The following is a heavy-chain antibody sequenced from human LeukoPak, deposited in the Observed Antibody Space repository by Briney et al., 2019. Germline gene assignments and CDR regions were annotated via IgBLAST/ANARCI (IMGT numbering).Heavy chain of an antibody. CDR2: ISYDGSNK. V-gene: IGHV3-30-3*01. Sequence: PGGSLRLSCAASGFTFSSYAMHWVRQAPGKGLEWVAVISYDGSNKYYADSVKGRFTISRDNSKNTLYLQMNSLRAEDPAVYYCATAGALTPVTLDYWGQGTLVTVSS. CDR1: GFTFSSYA. D-gene: IGHD1-26*01. CDR3: ATAGALTPVTLDY. J-gene: IGHJ4*02.